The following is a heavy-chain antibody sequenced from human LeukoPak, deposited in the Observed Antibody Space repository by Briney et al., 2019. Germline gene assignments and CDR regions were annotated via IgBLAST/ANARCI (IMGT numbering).Heavy chain of an antibody. D-gene: IGHD1-26*01. CDR2: IYYSGST. V-gene: IGHV4-59*01. CDR1: GGSISGYY. CDR3: AKGELWGTFDY. Sequence: SETLSLTCTVSGGSISGYYWSWIRQPPGKGLEYIGYIYYSGSTNYNPSLKSRVTISVDTSKHQFSLKLSSVTAADTAVYYCAKGELWGTFDYWGQGTLVTVSS. J-gene: IGHJ4*02.